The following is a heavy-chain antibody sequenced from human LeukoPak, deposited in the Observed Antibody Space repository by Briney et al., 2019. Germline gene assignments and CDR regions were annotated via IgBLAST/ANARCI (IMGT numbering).Heavy chain of an antibody. Sequence: SVKVSCKASGGTFSSYAISWVRQAPGQGLEWMGGIIPIFGTANYAQKFQGRVTITADESTSTAYMELSSLRSEDTAVYYCARDRGTCSSTSCYRVPEGNFDYWGQGTLVTVSS. D-gene: IGHD2-2*01. CDR1: GGTFSSYA. V-gene: IGHV1-69*13. CDR2: IIPIFGTA. J-gene: IGHJ4*02. CDR3: ARDRGTCSSTSCYRVPEGNFDY.